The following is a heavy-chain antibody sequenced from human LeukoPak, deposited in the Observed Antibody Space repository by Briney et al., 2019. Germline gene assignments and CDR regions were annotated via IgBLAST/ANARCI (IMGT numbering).Heavy chain of an antibody. Sequence: GGSLRLSCAASGFTFSSYSMNWVRQAPGKGLEWVSYISSSSSTIYYADSVKGRFTISRDNAKNSLYLQMNSLRAEDTAVYYCARDYSYYDSSGYWAYWGQGTLVTVSS. V-gene: IGHV3-48*01. CDR2: ISSSSSTI. J-gene: IGHJ4*02. CDR3: ARDYSYYDSSGYWAY. D-gene: IGHD3-22*01. CDR1: GFTFSSYS.